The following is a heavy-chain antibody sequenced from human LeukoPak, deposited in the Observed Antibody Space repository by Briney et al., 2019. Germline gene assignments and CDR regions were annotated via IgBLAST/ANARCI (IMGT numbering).Heavy chain of an antibody. CDR3: ARARQNTFDY. D-gene: IGHD1/OR15-1a*01. J-gene: IGHJ4*02. V-gene: IGHV4-31*03. CDR1: GGSISSAGYY. CDR2: IYYSGST. Sequence: KSSETLSLTCTVSGGSISSAGYYWSWICQHPGKGLEWIAYIYYSGSTYYNPSLKSRVTISVDPSKNQFSLKLSSVTAADTAVYYCARARQNTFDYWGQGTLVTVSS.